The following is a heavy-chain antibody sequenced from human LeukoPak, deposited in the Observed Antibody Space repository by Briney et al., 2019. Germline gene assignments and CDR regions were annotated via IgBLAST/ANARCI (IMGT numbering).Heavy chain of an antibody. CDR2: IIPSLGIA. CDR1: GGTFSSYA. CDR3: ARDSSGITGY. Sequence: PSVKVSCKASGGTFSSYAISWVRQAPGQGLEWMGRIIPSLGIANYAQKFQGRVTITADKSTSTAYMELSSLRSEDTAVYYCARDSSGITGYWGQGTLVTVSS. V-gene: IGHV1-69*04. D-gene: IGHD3-22*01. J-gene: IGHJ4*02.